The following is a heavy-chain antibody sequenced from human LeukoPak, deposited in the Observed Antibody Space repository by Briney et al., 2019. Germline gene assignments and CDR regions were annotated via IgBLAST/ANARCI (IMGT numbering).Heavy chain of an antibody. V-gene: IGHV3-30*03. CDR2: ISYGGSNK. J-gene: IGHJ4*02. Sequence: GRSLRLSCAASGFTFSSYGMHWVRQAPGKGLEWVAVISYGGSNKYYADSVKGRFTISRDNSKNTLYLQMNSLRAEDTAVYYCARGEWIQLWSAFDYWGQGTLVTVSS. CDR1: GFTFSSYG. D-gene: IGHD5-18*01. CDR3: ARGEWIQLWSAFDY.